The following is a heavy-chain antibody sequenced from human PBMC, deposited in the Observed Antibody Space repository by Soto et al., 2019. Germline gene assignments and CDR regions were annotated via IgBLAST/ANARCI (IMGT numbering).Heavy chain of an antibody. CDR3: ARDRGMYSTSSLDY. CDR2: IKEDGSEK. D-gene: IGHD6-6*01. J-gene: IGHJ4*02. V-gene: IGHV3-7*01. CDR1: GFTFSSYW. Sequence: PGGSLRLSCAASGFTFSSYWMSWVRQAPGKGLEWVANIKEDGSEKYYVDSVKGRFTISRDNAKNSLHLQMNSLRAEDTAVYYCARDRGMYSTSSLDYWGQGTLVTVSS.